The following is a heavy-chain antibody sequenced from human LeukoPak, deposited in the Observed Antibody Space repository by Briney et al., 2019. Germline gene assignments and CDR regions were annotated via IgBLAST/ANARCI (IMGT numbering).Heavy chain of an antibody. J-gene: IGHJ4*02. Sequence: QAGGSLRLSCAASGFTFSSYAMSWVRQAPGKGLEWVSAISGSGGSTYYADSVKGRFTISRDNSKNTLYLQMNSLRAEDTAVYYCAKESTDYYYGSGSYYTPKKYFDYWGQGTLVTVSS. V-gene: IGHV3-23*01. CDR2: ISGSGGST. CDR3: AKESTDYYYGSGSYYTPKKYFDY. D-gene: IGHD3-10*01. CDR1: GFTFSSYA.